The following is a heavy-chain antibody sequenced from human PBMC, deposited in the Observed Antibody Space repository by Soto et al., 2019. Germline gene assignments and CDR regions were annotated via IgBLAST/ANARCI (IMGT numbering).Heavy chain of an antibody. D-gene: IGHD3-22*01. CDR3: AKEKTEYYYGSSGYYYYYYGMDV. V-gene: IGHV3-30-3*01. CDR2: ISYDGSNK. CDR1: GFTFSSYA. Sequence: VGSLRLSCAASGFTFSSYAMHWVRQAPGKGLEWVAVISYDGSNKYYADSVKGRFTISRDNSKNTLYLQMNSLRAEDTAVYYCAKEKTEYYYGSSGYYYYYYGMDVWGQGTTVTVSS. J-gene: IGHJ6*02.